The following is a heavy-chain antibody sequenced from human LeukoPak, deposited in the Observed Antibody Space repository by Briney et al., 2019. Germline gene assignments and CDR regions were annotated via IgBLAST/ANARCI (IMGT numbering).Heavy chain of an antibody. Sequence: PGRSLRLSCAASGFTFSSYGMHWVRQAPGKGLEWVAVISYDGSNKYYADSVKGRFTISRDNSKNTLYLQMNSLRAEDTAVYYCAKDGTNYDYYYYGMDVWGQGTTVTVSS. CDR3: AKDGTNYDYYYYGMDV. D-gene: IGHD4/OR15-4a*01. CDR2: ISYDGSNK. V-gene: IGHV3-30*18. CDR1: GFTFSSYG. J-gene: IGHJ6*02.